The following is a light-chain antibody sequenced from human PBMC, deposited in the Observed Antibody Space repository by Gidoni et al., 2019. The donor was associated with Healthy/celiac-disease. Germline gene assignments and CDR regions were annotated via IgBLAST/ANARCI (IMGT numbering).Light chain of an antibody. Sequence: DIVMTQSPDSLAVSLGERATINCNSSQSVLYSSNNKNYLAWYQQKPGQPPKLLIYWASTRESGVPDRFSGSGSGTDFTLTISSLQAEDVAVYYCQQYYSTSCSFGQGTKLESK. J-gene: IGKJ2*04. CDR2: WAS. CDR1: QSVLYSSNNKNY. V-gene: IGKV4-1*01. CDR3: QQYYSTSCS.